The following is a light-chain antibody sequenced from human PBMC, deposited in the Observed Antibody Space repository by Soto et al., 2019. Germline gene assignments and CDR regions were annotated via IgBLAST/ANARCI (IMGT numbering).Light chain of an antibody. CDR1: QSVSSW. CDR2: DAS. CDR3: QQYNSYSPWT. V-gene: IGKV1-5*01. Sequence: DIQMTQSPSTLSASVGDKVTITCRASQSVSSWLAWYQQKPGKAPKLLVYDASGLESGVPSRFSGSGSGTEFTLTICSLQPDDFATYYCQQYNSYSPWTFGQGTKVEIK. J-gene: IGKJ1*01.